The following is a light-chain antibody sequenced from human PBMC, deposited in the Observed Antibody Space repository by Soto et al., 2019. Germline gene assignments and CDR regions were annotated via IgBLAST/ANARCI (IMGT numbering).Light chain of an antibody. CDR2: GAS. J-gene: IGKJ1*01. Sequence: IVFTHSPCTLSLYPGERATLSCRASQSVSSSYLAWYQQKPGQAPRLLIYGASSRATGIPDRFSGSGSGTDFTLTISRLEPEDFAVYYCQQYGTSPPVWTFGQGTKV. CDR3: QQYGTSPPVWT. CDR1: QSVSSSY. V-gene: IGKV3-20*01.